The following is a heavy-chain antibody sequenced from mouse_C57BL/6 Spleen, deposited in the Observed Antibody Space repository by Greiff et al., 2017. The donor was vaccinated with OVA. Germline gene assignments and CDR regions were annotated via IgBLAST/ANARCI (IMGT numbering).Heavy chain of an antibody. J-gene: IGHJ2*01. CDR2: ISSGSSTI. CDR3: ARPGGYGDYFDY. CDR1: GFTFSDYG. D-gene: IGHD3-1*01. V-gene: IGHV5-17*01. Sequence: VMLVESGGGLVKPGGSLKLSCAASGFTFSDYGMHWVRQAPEKGLEWVAYISSGSSTIYYADTVKGRFTISRDNAKNTLFLQMTRLRSEDTAMYYCARPGGYGDYFDYWGQGTTLTVSS.